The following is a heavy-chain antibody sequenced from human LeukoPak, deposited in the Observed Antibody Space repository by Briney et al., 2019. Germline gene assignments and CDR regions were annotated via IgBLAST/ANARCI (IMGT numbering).Heavy chain of an antibody. D-gene: IGHD3-22*01. J-gene: IGHJ4*02. V-gene: IGHV3-30*02. CDR2: IRYDGNNK. CDR1: GFTFSSYG. CDR3: AKFPHYYEGSGYYYLDY. Sequence: GGSLRLSCAASGFTFSSYGMHWVRQAPGKGLEWVAFIRYDGNNKYYADSVKGRFTISRDNSKNTLYLQMSSLRAEDTAVYYCAKFPHYYEGSGYYYLDYWGQGTLVTVSS.